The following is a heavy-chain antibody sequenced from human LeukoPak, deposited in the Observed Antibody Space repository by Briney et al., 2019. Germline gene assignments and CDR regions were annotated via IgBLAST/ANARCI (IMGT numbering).Heavy chain of an antibody. D-gene: IGHD1-1*01. V-gene: IGHV4-59*01. CDR3: ARYWNRGPAFDI. CDR1: VGSISSYY. J-gene: IGHJ3*02. CDR2: IYYIGST. Sequence: PPETLSLTCIFSVGSISSYYWSWIRQPPGRGREGVVYIYYIGSTNYNPSLKSRVTISVETSKNQFSLKLTSVTTADTAVYYCARYWNRGPAFDIWGQGTMVTVSS.